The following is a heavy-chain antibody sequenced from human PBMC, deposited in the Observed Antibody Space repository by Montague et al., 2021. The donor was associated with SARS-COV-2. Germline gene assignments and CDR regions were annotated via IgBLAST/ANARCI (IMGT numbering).Heavy chain of an antibody. V-gene: IGHV2-70*11. Sequence: VKPTQTLTLTCTFSGFSLSTSGVGVGWIRQPPGKALGWLARIDWDDDKYYSTSLKTRLTISKDTSKNQVVLTMTNMDPVDTATYYCARRTYDILTGYDYGMDVWGQGTTVTVSS. CDR2: IDWDDDK. J-gene: IGHJ6*02. CDR3: ARRTYDILTGYDYGMDV. CDR1: GFSLSTSGVG. D-gene: IGHD3-9*01.